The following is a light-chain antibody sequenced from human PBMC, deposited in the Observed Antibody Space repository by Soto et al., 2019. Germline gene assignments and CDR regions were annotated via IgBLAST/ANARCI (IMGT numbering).Light chain of an antibody. CDR1: QSLSSY. Sequence: EIVLTQSPATLSLSPGERATLSCRASQSLSSYLAWYQQKPGQAPRLLIYDTSNRATGIPARFSGSGSGTDFTLTTNSLEPEDFAVYYCQHRSNWPTFGQGTKVEIK. V-gene: IGKV3-11*01. J-gene: IGKJ1*01. CDR2: DTS. CDR3: QHRSNWPT.